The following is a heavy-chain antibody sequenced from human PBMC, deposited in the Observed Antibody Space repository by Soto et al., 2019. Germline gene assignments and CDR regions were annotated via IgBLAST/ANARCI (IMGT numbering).Heavy chain of an antibody. Sequence: PGGSLRLSCAASGFTFSSYAMHWVRQAPGKGLEWVAVISYDGSNKYYADSVKGRFTISRDNSKNTLYLQMNSLRAEDTAVYYCAREELVRYYYYGMDVWGQGTTVTVSS. J-gene: IGHJ6*02. CDR3: AREELVRYYYYGMDV. V-gene: IGHV3-30-3*01. CDR2: ISYDGSNK. D-gene: IGHD6-13*01. CDR1: GFTFSSYA.